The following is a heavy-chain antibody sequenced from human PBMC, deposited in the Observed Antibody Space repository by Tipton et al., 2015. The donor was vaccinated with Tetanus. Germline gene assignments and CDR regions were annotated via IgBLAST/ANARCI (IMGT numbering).Heavy chain of an antibody. J-gene: IGHJ3*01. D-gene: IGHD3-3*01. CDR3: ARRIPVFGVVIIDAFDL. Sequence: LRLSCTVSGGSISGYYWTWIRQPPGKGLEWIGYIYYNGTTSYNPSLKSRVTISVDTSENQFSLKLSSVTAADTAVYYCARRIPVFGVVIIDAFDLWAQGTMVTVSS. V-gene: IGHV4-59*01. CDR2: IYYNGTT. CDR1: GGSISGYY.